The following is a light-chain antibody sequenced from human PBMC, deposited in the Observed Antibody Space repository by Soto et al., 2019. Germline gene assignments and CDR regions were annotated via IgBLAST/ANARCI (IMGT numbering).Light chain of an antibody. Sequence: QSVLTQSPSVSAAPGQKVTISCSGSSSNIGNNYVSWYQQLPGTAPKLLIYDNNKRPSGIPDRFSGSKSGTSATLGITGLQTGDEADYYCGTWDSCLSVVVFGGGTKATVL. CDR2: DNN. V-gene: IGLV1-51*01. CDR1: SSNIGNNY. CDR3: GTWDSCLSVVV. J-gene: IGLJ2*01.